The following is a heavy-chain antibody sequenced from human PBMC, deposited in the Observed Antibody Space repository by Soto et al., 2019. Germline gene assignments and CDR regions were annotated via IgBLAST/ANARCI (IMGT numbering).Heavy chain of an antibody. Sequence: SETMSLTCTVSGGTINSSGYYWGWIRQPPGKGLEWIGSIYYSGSTYYNPSLKSRVTISVDTSKNQFSLKLSSVTAADTAVYYCARHYYDILTGYVSYYFDYWGQGTLVTVSS. D-gene: IGHD3-9*01. J-gene: IGHJ4*02. V-gene: IGHV4-39*01. CDR1: GGTINSSGYY. CDR2: IYYSGST. CDR3: ARHYYDILTGYVSYYFDY.